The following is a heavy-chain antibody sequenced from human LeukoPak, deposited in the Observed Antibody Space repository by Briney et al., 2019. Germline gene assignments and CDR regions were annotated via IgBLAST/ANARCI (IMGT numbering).Heavy chain of an antibody. CDR3: ARGGSYSAFDI. D-gene: IGHD1-26*01. CDR2: IIPILGIA. Sequence: GASVKVFCKASGGTFSSYAISWVRQAPGQGLEWMGRIIPILGIANYAQKFQGRVTITADKSTSTAYMELSSLRSEDTAVYYCARGGSYSAFDIWGQGTMVTVSS. CDR1: GGTFSSYA. V-gene: IGHV1-69*04. J-gene: IGHJ3*02.